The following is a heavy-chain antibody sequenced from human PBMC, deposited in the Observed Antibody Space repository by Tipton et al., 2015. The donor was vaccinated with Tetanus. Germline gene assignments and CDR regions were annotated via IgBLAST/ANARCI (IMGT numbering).Heavy chain of an antibody. V-gene: IGHV1-18*01. J-gene: IGHJ4*02. CDR1: GYSFSTYG. D-gene: IGHD6-19*01. CDR2: ISAYNGNK. CDR3: ARLVKQWLVPEDY. Sequence: QSGAEVKQPGASVKVSCKASGYSFSTYGISWVRQAPGQGFEWMGWISAYNGNKKYAEKFQDRVTMTTDTSTNAAYLELRSLRSDDTAVYFCARLVKQWLVPEDYWGQGTLVTVSS.